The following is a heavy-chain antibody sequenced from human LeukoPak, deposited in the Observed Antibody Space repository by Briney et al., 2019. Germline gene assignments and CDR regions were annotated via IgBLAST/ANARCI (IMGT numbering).Heavy chain of an antibody. CDR3: TRVVTTPASAFDI. D-gene: IGHD4-17*01. CDR2: IYYSGST. V-gene: IGHV4-28*03. J-gene: IGHJ3*02. Sequence: PSETLSLTCAVSGYSITSSSWWGWIRQPPGKGLEWIGYIYYSGSTNYNPSLKSRVTISVDMSKNQFSLKLSSVTAADTAVYYCTRVVTTPASAFDIWGQGTMVTVSS. CDR1: GYSITSSSW.